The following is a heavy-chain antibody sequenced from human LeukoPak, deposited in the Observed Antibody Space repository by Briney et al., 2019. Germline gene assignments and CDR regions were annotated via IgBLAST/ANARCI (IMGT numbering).Heavy chain of an antibody. CDR2: IYHSGST. Sequence: SGTLSLTCAVSGGSISSSNWWSWVRQPPGKGLEWIGEIYHSGSTNYNPPLKSRVTISVDKSKNQFSLKLSSVTAADTAVYYCARDSKTLGGNYYYYGMDVWGQGTTVTVSS. V-gene: IGHV4-4*02. D-gene: IGHD3-16*01. CDR1: GGSISSSNW. J-gene: IGHJ6*02. CDR3: ARDSKTLGGNYYYYGMDV.